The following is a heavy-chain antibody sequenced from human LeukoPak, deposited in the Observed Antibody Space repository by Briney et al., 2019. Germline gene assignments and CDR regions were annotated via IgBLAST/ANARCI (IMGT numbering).Heavy chain of an antibody. CDR2: ISYDGSNK. D-gene: IGHD5-18*01. V-gene: IGHV3-30*04. CDR3: ARDRGYSYGIYYYYYYYMDV. Sequence: GRSLRLSCAASGFTFSSYAMHWVCQAPGKGLEWVAVISYDGSNKYYADSVKGRFTISRDNSKNTLYLQMNSLRAEDTAVYYCARDRGYSYGIYYYYYYYMDVWGKGTTVTVSS. CDR1: GFTFSSYA. J-gene: IGHJ6*03.